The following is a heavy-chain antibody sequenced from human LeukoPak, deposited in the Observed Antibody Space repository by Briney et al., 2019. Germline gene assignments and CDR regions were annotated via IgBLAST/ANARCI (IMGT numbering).Heavy chain of an antibody. V-gene: IGHV3-7*01. CDR2: IKQDGSEK. D-gene: IGHD3-3*01. J-gene: IGHJ3*02. Sequence: PGGSLRLPCATSGFTFSRYWMSWVRLAPGKGLEWVANIKQDGSEKFYVESVKGRFTISRDNPKNSLYLQMNSLRAEDTAVYYCARDGDFWSAQGAFDIWGQGTMVTVSS. CDR1: GFTFSRYW. CDR3: ARDGDFWSAQGAFDI.